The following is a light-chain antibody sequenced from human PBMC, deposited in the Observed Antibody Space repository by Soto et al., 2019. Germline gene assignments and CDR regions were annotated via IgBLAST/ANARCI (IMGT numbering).Light chain of an antibody. CDR3: QQYDYWPRT. Sequence: EIVLTQSPGTLCLSPGERATLSCRASQSISSNKLAWYQQKPGQAPRLLLFGVSNRATGIPARFSGSGSGTDFSLTISSLQSEDFAVYYCQQYDYWPRTFGQGTKVDI. CDR2: GVS. V-gene: IGKV3-15*01. CDR1: QSISSN. J-gene: IGKJ1*01.